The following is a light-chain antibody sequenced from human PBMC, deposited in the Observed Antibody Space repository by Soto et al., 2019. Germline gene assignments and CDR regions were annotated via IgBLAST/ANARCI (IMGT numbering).Light chain of an antibody. CDR2: DAS. J-gene: IGKJ5*01. V-gene: IGKV3-11*01. CDR3: QQYNNWHPIT. Sequence: ENVLTQSPATLSLSPGERATLSCRASQSVSNYVAWYQQKPGQAPRLLIYDASNRATGIPARFSGSGSGTEFTLTISSLQSEDFAVYYCQQYNNWHPITFGQGTRLEIK. CDR1: QSVSNY.